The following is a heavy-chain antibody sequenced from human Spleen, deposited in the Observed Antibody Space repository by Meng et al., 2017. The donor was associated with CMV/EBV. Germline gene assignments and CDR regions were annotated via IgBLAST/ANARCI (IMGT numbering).Heavy chain of an antibody. CDR2: IFYSGRT. D-gene: IGHD2-2*01. Sequence: SETLSLTCTVSGGSISSGDYYWTWIRQHPGKGLEWIGDIFYSGRTYYNSSLKSRITISVDTSKNQFSLKLSSVTAADTAVYFCARVSGGDSIPSTVDNWGQGTLVTVSS. J-gene: IGHJ4*02. CDR1: GGSISSGDYY. CDR3: ARVSGGDSIPSTVDN. V-gene: IGHV4-31*03.